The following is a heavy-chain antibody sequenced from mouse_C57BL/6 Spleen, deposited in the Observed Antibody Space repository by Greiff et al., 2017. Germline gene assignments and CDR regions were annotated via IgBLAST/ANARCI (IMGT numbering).Heavy chain of an antibody. CDR3: ARDGHSFYAMDY. D-gene: IGHD1-1*01. Sequence: QVQLQQPGAELVRPGSSVKLSCKASGYTFTSYWMHWVKQRPIQGLEWIGNIDPSDSETHYNQKFKDKATLTVDKSSSTAYMQLSSLTSEDSAVYYCARDGHSFYAMDYWGQGTSVTVSS. CDR2: IDPSDSET. J-gene: IGHJ4*01. V-gene: IGHV1-52*01. CDR1: GYTFTSYW.